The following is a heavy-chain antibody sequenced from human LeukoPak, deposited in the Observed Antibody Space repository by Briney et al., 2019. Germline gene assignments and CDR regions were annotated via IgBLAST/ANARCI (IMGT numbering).Heavy chain of an antibody. Sequence: EASVEVSCKASGYTFTTYGISWVRQAPGQGLEWMGWISAYNGNTNYAQQFQGRVTMTTDTSMSTAYMELRSLRSDDTAVYYCARDLIAVRPGWFDPWGQGSLVTASS. J-gene: IGHJ5*02. CDR1: GYTFTTYG. V-gene: IGHV1-18*01. CDR3: ARDLIAVRPGWFDP. CDR2: ISAYNGNT. D-gene: IGHD6-6*01.